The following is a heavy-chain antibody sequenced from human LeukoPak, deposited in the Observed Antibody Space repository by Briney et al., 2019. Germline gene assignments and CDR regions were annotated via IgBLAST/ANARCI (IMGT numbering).Heavy chain of an antibody. CDR1: GGSFSGYY. CDR3: ASPSYGDYEDYYYYYMDV. V-gene: IGHV4-34*01. J-gene: IGHJ6*03. D-gene: IGHD4-17*01. Sequence: SETLSLTCAVYGGSFSGYYWSWIRQPPGKGLEWIGEINHSGSTNYNPSLKSRVTISVDTSKNQFSLKLSSVTAADTAVYYCASPSYGDYEDYYYYYMDVWGKGTTVTVSS. CDR2: INHSGST.